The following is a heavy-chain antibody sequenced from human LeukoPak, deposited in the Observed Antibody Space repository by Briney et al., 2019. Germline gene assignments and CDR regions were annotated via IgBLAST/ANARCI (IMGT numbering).Heavy chain of an antibody. CDR1: GFTFSTYG. D-gene: IGHD3-22*01. Sequence: GGSLRLSCAASGFTFSTYGMSWVRQAPGKGLEWVSGMSGSGGSTYYADSVKGRFTISRDNSKNTVYLQMNSPRAEDTAVYYCAKTQNYYYDSSGSDWGQGTLVTVSS. CDR3: AKTQNYYYDSSGSD. J-gene: IGHJ4*02. V-gene: IGHV3-23*01. CDR2: MSGSGGST.